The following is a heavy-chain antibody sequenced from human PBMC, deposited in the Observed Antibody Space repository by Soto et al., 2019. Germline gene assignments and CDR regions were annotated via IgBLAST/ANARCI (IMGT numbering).Heavy chain of an antibody. Sequence: SETLSLTCTVSGGSISSYYWSWIRQPPGKGLEWIGYIYYSGSTNYNPSLKSRVTISVDTSKNQFSLKLSSMTAADTAVYYCARDQGRGLLDYWGQGTLVTVSS. CDR2: IYYSGST. J-gene: IGHJ4*02. CDR3: ARDQGRGLLDY. V-gene: IGHV4-59*01. CDR1: GGSISSYY. D-gene: IGHD2-15*01.